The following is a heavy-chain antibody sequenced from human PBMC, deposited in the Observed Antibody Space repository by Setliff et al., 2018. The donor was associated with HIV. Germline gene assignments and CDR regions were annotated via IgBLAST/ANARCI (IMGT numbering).Heavy chain of an antibody. J-gene: IGHJ4*02. CDR2: ISYDGSDK. CDR1: GFTFSNYA. CDR3: ATLSSNWHLDY. D-gene: IGHD6-13*01. Sequence: GGSLRLSCAASGFTFSNYAMHRVRQAPVKGLEWVAVISYDGSDKYYADSVKGRFTISRDNSKNTVYLQMNSLRAEDTAVYYCATLSSNWHLDYWGQGTLVTVSS. V-gene: IGHV3-30*04.